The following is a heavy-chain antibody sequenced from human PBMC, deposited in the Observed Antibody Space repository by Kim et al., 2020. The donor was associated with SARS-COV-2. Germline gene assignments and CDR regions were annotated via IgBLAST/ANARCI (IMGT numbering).Heavy chain of an antibody. Sequence: ASVKVSCKASGYTFSSYGIHWVRQAPGQRLEWLGRIDAGSGNTKYSQKFQGRVTITRDTSARIDYMELSSLRSEDTAVYYCARIDGGEEGYYYYYGMDVW. CDR2: IDAGSGNT. V-gene: IGHV1-3*01. CDR1: GYTFSSYG. D-gene: IGHD6-25*01. J-gene: IGHJ6*01. CDR3: ARIDGGEEGYYYYYGMDV.